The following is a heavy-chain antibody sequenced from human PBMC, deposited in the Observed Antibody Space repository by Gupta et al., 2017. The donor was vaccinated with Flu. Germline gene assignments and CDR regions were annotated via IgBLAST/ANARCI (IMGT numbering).Heavy chain of an antibody. CDR3: ARIVGGF. CDR1: FSNYG. V-gene: IGHV1-69*06. Sequence: FSNYGMTWARQAPGQGLEWLGGIIPGCGTPNYAQKFQGRVTITADRYTSTGYMELTSLKLEDSAVDYCARIVGGFWGQGTLITVSS. CDR2: IIPGCGTP. D-gene: IGHD1-26*01. J-gene: IGHJ4*02.